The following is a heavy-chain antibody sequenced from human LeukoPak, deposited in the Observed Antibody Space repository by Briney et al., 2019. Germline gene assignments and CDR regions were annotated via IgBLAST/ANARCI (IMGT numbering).Heavy chain of an antibody. CDR1: GGSISSYY. J-gene: IGHJ4*02. D-gene: IGHD1-7*01. Sequence: SETLSLTCTVSGGSISSYYWGWIRQPPGKGLEWIGSIYHSGSTYYNPSLKSRVTISVDTSKNQFSLKLSSVTAADTAVYYCAREKGYNWNYSSDYWGQGTLVTVSS. CDR2: IYHSGST. V-gene: IGHV4-38-2*02. CDR3: AREKGYNWNYSSDY.